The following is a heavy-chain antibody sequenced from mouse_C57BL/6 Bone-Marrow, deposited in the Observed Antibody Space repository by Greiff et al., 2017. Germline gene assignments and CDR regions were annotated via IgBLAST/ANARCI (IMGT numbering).Heavy chain of an antibody. Sequence: VQLQQSGPELVKPGASVKMSCKASGYTFTDYNMHWVKQSHGKSLEWIGYINPNNGGTSYNQKFKGKATLTVNKSSSTAYMELRSLTSEDSAVYYCARGTTVVGNYFDYWGQGTTLTVSS. CDR2: INPNNGGT. CDR1: GYTFTDYN. J-gene: IGHJ2*01. CDR3: ARGTTVVGNYFDY. V-gene: IGHV1-22*01. D-gene: IGHD1-1*01.